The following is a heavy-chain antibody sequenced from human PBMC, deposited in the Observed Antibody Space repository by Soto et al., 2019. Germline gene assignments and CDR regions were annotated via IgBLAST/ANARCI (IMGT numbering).Heavy chain of an antibody. Sequence: GGSLRLSCAASGFTFGDYYMTWIRQAPGKGLEWLSYISSSGSTIYYADSVKGRFTISRDSAKNSLFLQMNSLRAEDTAVYYCARKLLTTGAYYFDYWGQGTLVTVSS. D-gene: IGHD4-4*01. CDR3: ARKLLTTGAYYFDY. CDR1: GFTFGDYY. CDR2: ISSSGSTI. J-gene: IGHJ4*02. V-gene: IGHV3-11*04.